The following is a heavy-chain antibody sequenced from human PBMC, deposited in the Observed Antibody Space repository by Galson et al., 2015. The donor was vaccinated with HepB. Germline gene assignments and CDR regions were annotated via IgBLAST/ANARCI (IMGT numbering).Heavy chain of an antibody. CDR3: ARLKGAGGWFDP. J-gene: IGHJ5*02. CDR2: IYYSGST. CDR1: GGSISSYY. V-gene: IGHV4-59*08. D-gene: IGHD2-15*01. Sequence: LTCTVSGGSISSYYWSWIRQPPGKGLEWIGYIYYSGSTNYNPSLKSRVTISVDTSKNQFSLKLSSVTAADTAVYYCARLKGAGGWFDPWGQGTLVTVSS.